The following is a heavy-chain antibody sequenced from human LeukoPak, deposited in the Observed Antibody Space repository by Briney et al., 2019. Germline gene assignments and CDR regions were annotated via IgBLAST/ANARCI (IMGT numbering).Heavy chain of an antibody. CDR1: GFTFSSYA. J-gene: IGHJ4*02. D-gene: IGHD4-23*01. V-gene: IGHV3-30*04. CDR2: ISYDGSNK. CDR3: AKDPVGVVVTGTLDY. Sequence: GGSLRLSCAASGFTFSSYAMHWVRQAPGKGLEWVAVISYDGSNKYYADSVKGRFTISRDNSKNTLYLQMNSLRAEDTAVYYCAKDPVGVVVTGTLDYWGQGTLVTVSS.